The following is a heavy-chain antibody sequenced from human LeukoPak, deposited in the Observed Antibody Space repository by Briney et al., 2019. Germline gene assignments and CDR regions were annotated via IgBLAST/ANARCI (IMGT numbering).Heavy chain of an antibody. CDR2: INPNSGGT. V-gene: IGHV1-2*02. CDR3: ARGEELGGRFDH. J-gene: IGHJ5*02. D-gene: IGHD1-26*01. Sequence: GASVKVTYKASGYTFTGNYMHWVRQPPGQGNEWKGWINPNSGGTNYEQKFQGRVTMTRDTSISTAYMELSRLRSDDTAVYYCARGEELGGRFDHWGQGTLVTVSS. CDR1: GYTFTGNY.